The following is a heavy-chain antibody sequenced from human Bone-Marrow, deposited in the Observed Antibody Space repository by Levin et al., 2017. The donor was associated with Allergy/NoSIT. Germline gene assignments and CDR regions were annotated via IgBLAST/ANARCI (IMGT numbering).Heavy chain of an antibody. Sequence: GGSLRLSCAASGYPFSSYAMSWVRQAPGRGLEWVSGISASGEATVYADSVKGRFTISRDISKNTLFLEMNSLRVEDTAVYLCAKVSASWSAGYVSGWDFDYWGQGTLVTVSS. CDR2: ISASGEAT. J-gene: IGHJ4*02. CDR3: AKVSASWSAGYVSGWDFDY. CDR1: GYPFSSYA. D-gene: IGHD6-19*01. V-gene: IGHV3-23*01.